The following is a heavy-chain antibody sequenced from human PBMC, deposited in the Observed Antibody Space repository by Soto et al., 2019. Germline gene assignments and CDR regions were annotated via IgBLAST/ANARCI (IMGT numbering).Heavy chain of an antibody. D-gene: IGHD3-10*01. V-gene: IGHV4-59*01. Sequence: KASETLSLTCTVSGGSISSYYWSWIRQPPGKGLEWIGYIYYSGSTNYNPSLKSRVTISVDTSKNQFSLKLSSVTAADTAVYYCARDSLSGSYYYYGTDVWGQGTTVTVSS. CDR1: GGSISSYY. CDR2: IYYSGST. CDR3: ARDSLSGSYYYYGTDV. J-gene: IGHJ6*02.